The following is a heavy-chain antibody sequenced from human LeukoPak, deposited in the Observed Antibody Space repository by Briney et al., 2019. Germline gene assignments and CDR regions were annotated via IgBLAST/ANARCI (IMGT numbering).Heavy chain of an antibody. D-gene: IGHD6-19*01. V-gene: IGHV3-23*01. CDR3: SRGSGWLSVY. CDR2: ISDSGGST. CDR1: GITLSNYG. J-gene: IGHJ4*02. Sequence: GGSLRLSCAVSGITLSNYGMSWVRQAPGKGLEWVAGISDSGGSTKYADSVKGRFTISRDNPKNTLFLQMNSLTTEDTAVYYCSRGSGWLSVYWGQGTLVTVSS.